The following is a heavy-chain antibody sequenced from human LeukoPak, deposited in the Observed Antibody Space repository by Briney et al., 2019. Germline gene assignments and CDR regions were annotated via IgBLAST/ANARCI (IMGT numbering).Heavy chain of an antibody. V-gene: IGHV3-48*04. J-gene: IGHJ6*03. CDR2: ISSSSSTI. CDR3: ARALPYCSSTSCYISYYMDV. Sequence: AGGSLRLSCAASGFTFSSYSMNWVRQAPGKGLEWVSYISSSSSTIYYAESVKGRFTISRDNAKNSLYLQMNSLRAEDTAVYYCARALPYCSSTSCYISYYMDVWGKGTTVTVSS. D-gene: IGHD2-2*02. CDR1: GFTFSSYS.